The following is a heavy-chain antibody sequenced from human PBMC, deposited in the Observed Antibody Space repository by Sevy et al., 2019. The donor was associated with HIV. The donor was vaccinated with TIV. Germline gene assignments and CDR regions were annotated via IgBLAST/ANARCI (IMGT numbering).Heavy chain of an antibody. CDR1: GFTFSNSW. V-gene: IGHV3-7*01. J-gene: IGHJ5*02. CDR2: IKEDGSEK. Sequence: GESLKISCAASGFTFSNSWMSWVRQAPGKGLEWVAKIKEDGSEKYYVDSVKGRFTISRDNAKNSLFLQMNSLRAEDTAVYSCARGETWGQGTLVTVSS. CDR3: ARGET.